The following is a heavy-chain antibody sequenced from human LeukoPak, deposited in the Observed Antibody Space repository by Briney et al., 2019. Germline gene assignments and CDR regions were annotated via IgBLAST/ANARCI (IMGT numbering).Heavy chain of an antibody. CDR1: GFRFSWYW. V-gene: IGHV3-7*02. D-gene: IGHD3-10*01. CDR2: IKPDGSET. J-gene: IGHJ4*02. CDR3: ASSFGSGSREYYFDY. Sequence: DGSLRLSCAASGFRFSWYWMSWVRQAPGKGLEWVANIKPDGSETHYVESVKGRFTISRDNAKNSLYLQMNSLRDEDTAVYYCASSFGSGSREYYFDYWGQGTLVTVSS.